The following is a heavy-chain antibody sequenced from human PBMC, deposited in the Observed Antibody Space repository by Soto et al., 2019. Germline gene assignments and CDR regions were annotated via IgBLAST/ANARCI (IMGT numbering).Heavy chain of an antibody. Sequence: QVQLQQWGAGLLKPSETLSLTCAVYGGSFSGYYWSWIRQPPGKGLEWIGEINHSGSTNYNPSLKSRVTISVDTSKNQFSLKLSSVTAADTAVYYCARGRWVSAALDYFDYWGQGTLVTVSS. D-gene: IGHD6-6*01. CDR2: INHSGST. V-gene: IGHV4-34*01. CDR1: GGSFSGYY. J-gene: IGHJ4*02. CDR3: ARGRWVSAALDYFDY.